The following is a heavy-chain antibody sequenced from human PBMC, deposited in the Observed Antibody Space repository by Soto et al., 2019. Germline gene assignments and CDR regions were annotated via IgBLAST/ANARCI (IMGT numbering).Heavy chain of an antibody. Sequence: PSETLSLTCTVSGGSVSSGSYYWSWIRQPPGKGLEWIGYIYYSGSTNYNPSLKSRVTISVDTSKNQFSLKLSSVTAADTAVYYCARGPVGATGDYWGQGTLVTVSS. CDR1: GGSVSSGSYY. D-gene: IGHD1-26*01. CDR3: ARGPVGATGDY. J-gene: IGHJ4*02. V-gene: IGHV4-61*01. CDR2: IYYSGST.